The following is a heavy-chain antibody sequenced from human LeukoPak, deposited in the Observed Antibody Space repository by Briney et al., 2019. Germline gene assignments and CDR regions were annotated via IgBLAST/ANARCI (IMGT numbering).Heavy chain of an antibody. V-gene: IGHV1-46*01. CDR1: GYTFTSYY. CDR2: INPSGGST. Sequence: GASVKVPCKASGYTFTSYYMHWVRQAPGQGLEWMGIINPSGGSTSYAQKFQGRVTMTRDTSTSTVYMELSSLRSEDTAVYYCARAGCGGDCYWLVDFDYWGQGTLVTVSS. CDR3: ARAGCGGDCYWLVDFDY. J-gene: IGHJ4*02. D-gene: IGHD2-21*02.